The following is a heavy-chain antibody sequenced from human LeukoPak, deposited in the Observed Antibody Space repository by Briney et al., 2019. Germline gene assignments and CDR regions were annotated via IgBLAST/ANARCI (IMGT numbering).Heavy chain of an antibody. Sequence: ASVKVSCKASGYTFTSYGISLVRQAPGRGLEWMGWISAYNGNTNYAQKLQGRVTMTTDTSTSTAYMELRSLRSDDTAVYYCARDRSITMVRGAILAHGYWGQGTLVTVSS. CDR2: ISAYNGNT. CDR3: ARDRSITMVRGAILAHGY. J-gene: IGHJ4*02. CDR1: GYTFTSYG. V-gene: IGHV1-18*01. D-gene: IGHD3-10*01.